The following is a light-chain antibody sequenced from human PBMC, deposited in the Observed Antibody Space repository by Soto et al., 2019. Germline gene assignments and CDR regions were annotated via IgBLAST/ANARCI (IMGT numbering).Light chain of an antibody. CDR3: QQYDSSPWT. CDR1: QSVSSSF. CDR2: GAS. Sequence: EIVLTQSPGTLSLSPGERATLSCRASQSVSSSFLAWYQQKPGPPPRLLIYGASSRATGIPARFSGSGSGTDFTLTISRLEPEDFAVYYCQQYDSSPWTFGQGTKVEIK. V-gene: IGKV3-20*01. J-gene: IGKJ1*01.